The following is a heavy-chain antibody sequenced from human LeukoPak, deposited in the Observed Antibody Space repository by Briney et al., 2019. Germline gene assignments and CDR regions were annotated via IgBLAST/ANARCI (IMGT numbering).Heavy chain of an antibody. J-gene: IGHJ4*02. Sequence: GGSLRLSCAASKFTVSSKYMSWVRQAPGKGLEWVSVIYSGGSTHYADSVKGRFTISRDNARNSVFLQLNSLRAEDTALYYCARGRGWVDHWGQGTLVTVSS. CDR3: ARGRGWVDH. D-gene: IGHD3-16*01. CDR2: IYSGGST. CDR1: KFTVSSKY. V-gene: IGHV3-66*01.